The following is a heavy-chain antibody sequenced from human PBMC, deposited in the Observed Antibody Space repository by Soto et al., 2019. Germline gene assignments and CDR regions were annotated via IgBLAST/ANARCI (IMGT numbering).Heavy chain of an antibody. V-gene: IGHV4-31*03. CDR1: GGSISSGDYY. D-gene: IGHD3-3*01. CDR3: ARWWSGSRQGFDP. J-gene: IGHJ5*02. CDR2: IYYSGST. Sequence: QVQLQESGPGLVKPSQTLSLTCTVSGGSISSGDYYWSWIRQHPGKGREWIGYIYYSGSTYYNPSLRSRVTISVDTSKTQFSLKLSSVTAADTAGYYCARWWSGSRQGFDPWGQGTLVTVSS.